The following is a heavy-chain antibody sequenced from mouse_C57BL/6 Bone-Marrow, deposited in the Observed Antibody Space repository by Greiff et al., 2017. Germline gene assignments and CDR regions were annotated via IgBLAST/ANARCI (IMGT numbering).Heavy chain of an antibody. D-gene: IGHD1-3*01. V-gene: IGHV1-59*01. CDR1: GYTFTSYW. CDR3: ARITY. Sequence: QVQLQQPGAELVRPGTSVKLSCKASGYTFTSYWMHWVKQRPGQGLEWIGVIDPSDSYTNYNQKFKGKATLTDDTSSSTASMQLSSLTSEDSAVYYCARITYWGQGTTLTVSS. J-gene: IGHJ2*01. CDR2: IDPSDSYT.